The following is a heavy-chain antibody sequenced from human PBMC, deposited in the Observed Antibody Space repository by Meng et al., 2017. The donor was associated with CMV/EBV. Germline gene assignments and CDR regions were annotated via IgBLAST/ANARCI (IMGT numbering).Heavy chain of an antibody. V-gene: IGHV3-15*01. CDR1: GFTFSKVW. D-gene: IGHD1-26*01. J-gene: IGHJ4*02. CDR3: ATDWSRQLLGS. CDR2: IKTKIDGETA. Sequence: GESLKTPCAASGFTFSKVWMSRVRQAPGKGLEWVGRIKTKIDGETADFAAPVKGRFSISRDDSKNTLYLQMNSLKAEDTAVYYCATDWSRQLLGSWGQGTLVTVSS.